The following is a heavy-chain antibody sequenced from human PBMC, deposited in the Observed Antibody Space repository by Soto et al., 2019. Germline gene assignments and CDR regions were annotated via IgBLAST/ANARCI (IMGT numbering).Heavy chain of an antibody. J-gene: IGHJ6*02. V-gene: IGHV3-23*01. CDR3: APVPAASSYYSTDV. Sequence: QPGGSLRLSCAASGFAFSSYAMNWVRQAPGKGLEWVSGIVDSGGRAFYADSVKGRFTISRDNSKNTLYLEMNNLRAEDTAIYYCAPVPAASSYYSTDVWGQGTTVTV. CDR1: GFAFSSYA. D-gene: IGHD2-2*01. CDR2: IVDSGGRA.